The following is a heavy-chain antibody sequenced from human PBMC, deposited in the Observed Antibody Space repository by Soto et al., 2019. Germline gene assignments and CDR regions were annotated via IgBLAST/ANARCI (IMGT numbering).Heavy chain of an antibody. CDR2: INVYNGNT. CDR3: ARDTSRGEYDY. Sequence: QVQLVQSGAEVKKPGASVKVSCKASGYTFTSYGIRWVRQAPGQGLEWMGWINVYNGNTNYAQKLQGRVTMTTDTSTSTAYLDLRSLRSDDTAMYFCARDTSRGEYDYWGQGTLVTVSS. V-gene: IGHV1-18*01. D-gene: IGHD3-10*01. CDR1: GYTFTSYG. J-gene: IGHJ4*02.